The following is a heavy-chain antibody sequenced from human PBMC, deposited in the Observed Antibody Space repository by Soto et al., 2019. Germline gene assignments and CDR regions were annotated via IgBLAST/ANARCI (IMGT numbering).Heavy chain of an antibody. CDR2: INAGNGIT. Sequence: EASVKVSCKASGYTFTSYAMHWVRQAPGQRLEWMGWINAGNGITKYSQKFQGRVTITRDTSASTAYMELSSLRSEDTAVYYCAREYIWSYYDFWSGSNWFDPWGQGTLVTVSS. V-gene: IGHV1-3*01. CDR3: AREYIWSYYDFWSGSNWFDP. CDR1: GYTFTSYA. D-gene: IGHD3-3*01. J-gene: IGHJ5*02.